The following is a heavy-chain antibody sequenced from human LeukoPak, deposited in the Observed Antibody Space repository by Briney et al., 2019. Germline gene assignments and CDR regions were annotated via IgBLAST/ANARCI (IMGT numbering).Heavy chain of an antibody. D-gene: IGHD1-26*01. V-gene: IGHV5-51*01. CDR2: IYPSDSET. Sequence: ESLKISCKGSGYSFTSYWIAWVRQMPGKGLEWMGIIYPSDSETTYSPSFQGQVTISADKSISTAYLQWSSLTASDTAMYYCARSVGATPLDYWGQGTPVTVSS. J-gene: IGHJ4*02. CDR3: ARSVGATPLDY. CDR1: GYSFTSYW.